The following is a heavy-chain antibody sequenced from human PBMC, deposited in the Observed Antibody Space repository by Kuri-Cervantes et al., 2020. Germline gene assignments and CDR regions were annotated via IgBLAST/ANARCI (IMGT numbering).Heavy chain of an antibody. V-gene: IGHV3-30*02. CDR2: IRYDGSNK. J-gene: IGHJ4*02. CDR1: RFTFSSYG. D-gene: IGHD3-9*01. Sequence: GGSLRLSCAASRFTFSSYGMHWVRQAPGKGLEWVAFIRYDGSNKYYADSVKGRFTISRDNSKNTLYLQMNSLRAEDTALYYCAKDRGLRSFDWLSSGDYWGQGTLVTVSS. CDR3: AKDRGLRSFDWLSSGDY.